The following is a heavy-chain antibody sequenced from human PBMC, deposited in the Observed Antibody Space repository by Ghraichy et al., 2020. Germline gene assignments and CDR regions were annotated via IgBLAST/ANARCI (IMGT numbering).Heavy chain of an antibody. Sequence: SETLSLTCTVSGGSISSSSYYWGWIRQPPGKGLEWIGSIYYSGSTYYNPSLKSRVTISVDTSKNQFSLKLTSVTAADTAVYYCASLDIVTTADYNWFDPWGQGTLVTVSS. V-gene: IGHV4-39*01. D-gene: IGHD5-12*01. J-gene: IGHJ5*02. CDR2: IYYSGST. CDR1: GGSISSSSYY. CDR3: ASLDIVTTADYNWFDP.